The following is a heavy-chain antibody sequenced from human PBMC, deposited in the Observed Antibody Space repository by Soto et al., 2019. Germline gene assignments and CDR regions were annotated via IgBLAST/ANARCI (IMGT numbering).Heavy chain of an antibody. CDR2: IIPILGIA. J-gene: IGHJ5*02. V-gene: IGHV1-69*08. CDR1: GGTFSSYT. Sequence: QVQLVQSGAEVKKPGSSVKVSCKASGGTFSSYTISWVRQAPGQGLEWMGRIIPILGIANYAQKFQGRVTITADKSTSTAYMELSSLRSEDTAVYYCARDPTTSRWFGYWFDPWGQGTLVTVSS. CDR3: ARDPTTSRWFGYWFDP. D-gene: IGHD3-10*01.